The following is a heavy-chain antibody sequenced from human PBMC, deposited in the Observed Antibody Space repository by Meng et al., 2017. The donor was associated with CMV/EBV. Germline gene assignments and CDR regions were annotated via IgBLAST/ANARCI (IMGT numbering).Heavy chain of an antibody. V-gene: IGHV1-2*02. CDR1: GYTFTGYY. CDR3: ARGGIAVAGTYDY. J-gene: IGHJ4*02. D-gene: IGHD6-19*01. CDR2: INPNSGGT. Sequence: ASVHVSCKASGYTFTGYYMHWVRQAPGQGLEWMGWINPNSGGTNYAQKFQGRVTMTRDTSISTAYMELSRLRSDDTAVYYCARGGIAVAGTYDYWGQGTLVTVSS.